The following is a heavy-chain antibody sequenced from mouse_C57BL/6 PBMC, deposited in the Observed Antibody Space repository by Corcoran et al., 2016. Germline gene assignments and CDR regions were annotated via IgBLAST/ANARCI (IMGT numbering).Heavy chain of an antibody. CDR2: ISYDGSN. CDR3: ARGAIYYYGSSWAY. D-gene: IGHD1-1*01. V-gene: IGHV3-6*01. CDR1: GYSITSGYY. J-gene: IGHJ3*01. Sequence: DVQLQESGPGLVKPSQSLSLTCSVTGYSITSGYYWNWIRQFPGNKLEWMGYISYDGSNNYNPSLKNRISITRDTSKNQFFLKLNSVTTEDTATYYCARGAIYYYGSSWAYWGQGTLVTVSA.